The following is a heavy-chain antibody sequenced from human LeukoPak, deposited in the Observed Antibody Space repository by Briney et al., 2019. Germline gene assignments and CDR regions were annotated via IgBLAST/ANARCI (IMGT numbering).Heavy chain of an antibody. J-gene: IGHJ4*02. V-gene: IGHV3-23*01. D-gene: IGHD5-12*01. CDR1: GFTFSNYA. CDR2: VIGSSGST. CDR3: AKGAYDYIEIGYFDH. Sequence: GGSLRLSCAASGFTFSNYAMNWVRQAPGKGLEWVSVVIGSSGSTDYADSVKGRFTISRDISKNTLYLQMNRLRAEDTAIYYCAKGAYDYIEIGYFDHWGQGTPVSVAS.